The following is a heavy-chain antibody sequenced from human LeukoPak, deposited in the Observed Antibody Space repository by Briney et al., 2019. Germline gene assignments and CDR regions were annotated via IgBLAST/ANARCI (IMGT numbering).Heavy chain of an antibody. Sequence: GGSLRLSCAASGFTFSTYAVNWVRQAPGKGLEWVSAISGSGGSTYYADSVKGRFTISRDNSKNTLYLQMNSLRAEDTAVYYCAKVDLTRIAANYFDYWGRGTLVTVSS. CDR2: ISGSGGST. V-gene: IGHV3-23*01. CDR3: AKVDLTRIAANYFDY. J-gene: IGHJ4*02. CDR1: GFTFSTYA. D-gene: IGHD6-13*01.